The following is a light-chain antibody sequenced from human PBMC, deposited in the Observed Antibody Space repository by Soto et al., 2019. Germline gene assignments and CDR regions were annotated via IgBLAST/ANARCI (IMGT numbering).Light chain of an antibody. J-gene: IGLJ2*01. CDR1: SSDVGGYNH. CDR3: CSYTSLSTVV. Sequence: QSALTQPASVSGAPGQSITISFTGTSSDVGGYNHVSWYQHSPGKAPKLILFAVSDRPSGVSHRFSGSKSGNTASLTISGLQAEDEADYYCCSYTSLSTVVFGGGTQLTVL. V-gene: IGLV2-14*01. CDR2: AVS.